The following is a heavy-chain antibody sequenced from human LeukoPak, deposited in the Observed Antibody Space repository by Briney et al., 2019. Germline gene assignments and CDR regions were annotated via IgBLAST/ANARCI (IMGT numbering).Heavy chain of an antibody. CDR2: ISGSGGST. J-gene: IGHJ4*02. CDR1: GFTFSSYA. D-gene: IGHD3-10*01. CDR3: VRDEWFGEYGY. Sequence: GGSLRLSCAASGFTFSSYAMSWVRQAPGKGLEWVSAISGSGGSTYYADSVKGRFSISRDNSKNTMYLQMSSLRDEDTAVYYCVRDEWFGEYGYWGQGTLVTVSS. V-gene: IGHV3-23*01.